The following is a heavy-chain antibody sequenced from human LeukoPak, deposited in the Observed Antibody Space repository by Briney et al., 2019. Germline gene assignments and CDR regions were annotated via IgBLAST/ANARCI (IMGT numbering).Heavy chain of an antibody. J-gene: IGHJ4*02. Sequence: PGGSLRLSCAASGFTFSTFWMHWVRQAPGKGLVWVSRINSDGSSPTYADSVKGRFTISRDNAKNTLYLQMNSLRAEDTAVYYCASSRDGRGRPGDYWGQGTLVTVSS. D-gene: IGHD5-24*01. CDR1: GFTFSTFW. V-gene: IGHV3-74*01. CDR3: ASSRDGRGRPGDY. CDR2: INSDGSSP.